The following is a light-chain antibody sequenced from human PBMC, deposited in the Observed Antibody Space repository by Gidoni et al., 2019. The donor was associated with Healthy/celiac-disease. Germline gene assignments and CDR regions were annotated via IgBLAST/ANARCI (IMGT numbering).Light chain of an antibody. CDR3: QKYNSAPLT. Sequence: DIQMTQSPSSLSASVGDRVTITCRASHGISNYLAWYQQKPGKVPKLLIYAASTLQSGVPSRFSGSGSGTDFTLTISSLQPEDVATYYCQKYNSAPLTFAGGTKVEIK. CDR1: HGISNY. J-gene: IGKJ4*01. V-gene: IGKV1-27*01. CDR2: AAS.